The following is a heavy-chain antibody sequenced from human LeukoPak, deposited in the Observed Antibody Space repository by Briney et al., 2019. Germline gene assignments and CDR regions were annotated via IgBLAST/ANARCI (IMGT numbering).Heavy chain of an antibody. Sequence: PEASVKVSCKASGYTFTSYGISWVRQAPGQGLERMGWISAYNGNTNYAQKLQGRVTMTTDTSTSTAYMELRSLRSDDTAVYYCARDQASYYYYGMDVWGQGTTVTVSS. CDR3: ARDQASYYYYGMDV. V-gene: IGHV1-18*01. CDR2: ISAYNGNT. J-gene: IGHJ6*02. CDR1: GYTFTSYG.